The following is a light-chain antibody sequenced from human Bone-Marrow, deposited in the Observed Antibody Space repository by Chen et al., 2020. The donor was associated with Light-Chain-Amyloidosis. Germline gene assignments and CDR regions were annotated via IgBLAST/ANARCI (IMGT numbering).Light chain of an antibody. CDR3: QQSHTTPFT. CDR2: STS. Sequence: DIHMTQTPSSLSASVGDRVTITCRASQTISIYVNWYQQKPGIAPKLLIFSTSTLQSGVPSRFSGSGSGTDFTLTINSLQPEDFASYYCQQSHTTPFTFGPGT. J-gene: IGKJ3*01. CDR1: QTISIY. V-gene: IGKV1-39*01.